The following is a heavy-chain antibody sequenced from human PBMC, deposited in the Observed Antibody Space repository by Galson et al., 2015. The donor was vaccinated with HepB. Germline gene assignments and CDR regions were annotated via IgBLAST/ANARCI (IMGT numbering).Heavy chain of an antibody. Sequence: ETLSLTCAVYGGSFNGYYLTWIRQAPGKGLQWIGEISPSGSTDYNPSLKSRVSMSVDTSKNQFSLKLSSVTAADTALYYCARGGASRYSSWGQGTLVTVSS. J-gene: IGHJ5*02. CDR3: ARGGASRYSS. V-gene: IGHV4-34*01. CDR1: GGSFNGYY. CDR2: ISPSGST. D-gene: IGHD5-12*01.